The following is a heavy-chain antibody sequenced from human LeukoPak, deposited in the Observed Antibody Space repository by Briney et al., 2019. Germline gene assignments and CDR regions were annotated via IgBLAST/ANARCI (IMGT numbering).Heavy chain of an antibody. CDR2: IYYSGST. J-gene: IGHJ6*03. V-gene: IGHV4-59*11. CDR1: GGSISSHY. D-gene: IGHD3-3*01. CDR3: ARGYDFWSGYYDRYYCYYMDV. Sequence: IPSETLSLTCTVSGGSISSHYWSWIRQPPGKGLEWIGYIYYSGSTNYNPSLKSRVTISVDTSKNQFSLKLSSVTAADTAVYYCARGYDFWSGYYDRYYCYYMDVWGKGTTVTVSS.